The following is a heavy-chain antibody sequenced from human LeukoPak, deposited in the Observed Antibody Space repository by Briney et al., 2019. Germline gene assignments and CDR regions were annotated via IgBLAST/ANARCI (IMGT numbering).Heavy chain of an antibody. CDR3: ARNGYSGYFDY. V-gene: IGHV4-59*01. J-gene: IGHJ4*02. CDR1: GGSISSYY. D-gene: IGHD5-18*01. CDR2: IYYSGST. Sequence: KPSETQSLTCTVSGGSISSYYWSWIRQPPGKGLEWIGYIYYSGSTNYNPSLKSRVTISVDTSKSQFSLKLSSVTAADTAVYYCARNGYSGYFDYWGQGTLVTVSS.